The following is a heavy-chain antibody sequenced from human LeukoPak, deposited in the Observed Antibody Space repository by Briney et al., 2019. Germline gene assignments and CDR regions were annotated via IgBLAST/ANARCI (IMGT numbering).Heavy chain of an antibody. V-gene: IGHV4-34*01. CDR3: ARGFGWMAYYYYGMDV. D-gene: IGHD5-24*01. CDR1: GGSFSGYY. CDR2: NNHSGSN. J-gene: IGHJ6*02. Sequence: SETLSPTCAVFGGSFSGYYWSWIRHPPGKGLGWIGENNHSGSNNYNPSLKSRVTISVATYKNQFSLKLSSVTAADTAVYYCARGFGWMAYYYYGMDVWGQGTTVTVSS.